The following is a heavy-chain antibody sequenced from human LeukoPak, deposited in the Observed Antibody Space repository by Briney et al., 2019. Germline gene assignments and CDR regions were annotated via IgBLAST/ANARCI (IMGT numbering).Heavy chain of an antibody. CDR1: GYTFTGYY. V-gene: IGHV1-69*13. J-gene: IGHJ4*02. CDR3: ASGGSWYFV. D-gene: IGHD6-13*01. CDR2: IIPIFGTA. Sequence: GASVKVSCKASGYTFTGYYMHWVRQAPGQGLEWMGGIIPIFGTANYAQKFQGRVTITADESTSTAYMELSSLRSEDTAVYYCASGGSWYFVWGQGTLVTVSS.